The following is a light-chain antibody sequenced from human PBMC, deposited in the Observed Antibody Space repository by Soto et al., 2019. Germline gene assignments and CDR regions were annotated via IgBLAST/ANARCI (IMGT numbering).Light chain of an antibody. J-gene: IGKJ1*01. CDR3: QQYGSSGT. V-gene: IGKV3-20*01. CDR1: QSVSNNY. CDR2: CAS. Sequence: LTMSLGTFPFTQGERAPLPCRASQSVSNNYLAWHQQKPGQAPRLLIYCASNRATGIPDRLSGSGSGTDFALTISRMEPEDFAVYYCQQYGSSGTFGQRTKVDI.